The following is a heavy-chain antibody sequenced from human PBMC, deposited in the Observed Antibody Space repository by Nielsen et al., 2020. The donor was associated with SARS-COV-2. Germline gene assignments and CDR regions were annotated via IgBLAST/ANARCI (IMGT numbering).Heavy chain of an antibody. CDR3: AGETYDCWSGTENWFDP. Sequence: SETLSLTCAVYGGSFSGYYWSWIRQPPGKGLEWIGYIYYSGSTNYNPSLKSRVTISVDTSKNQFSLKLSSVTAADTAVYYCAGETYDCWSGTENWFDPWGQGTLVTVTS. CDR2: IYYSGST. CDR1: GGSFSGYY. V-gene: IGHV4-59*01. D-gene: IGHD3-3*01. J-gene: IGHJ5*02.